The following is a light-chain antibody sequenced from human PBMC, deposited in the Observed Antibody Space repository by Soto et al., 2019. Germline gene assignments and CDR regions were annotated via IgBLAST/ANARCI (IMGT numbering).Light chain of an antibody. CDR1: QSVSSY. Sequence: IVLTQSPATLSLSPGGRATLSCRASQSVSSYLAWYQQKPGQAPRLLIYGASSRATGIPDRFSGSGSGTDFTLTISRLEPEDFAVYYCQQYGSSPITFGQGTRLEIK. J-gene: IGKJ5*01. CDR3: QQYGSSPIT. V-gene: IGKV3-20*01. CDR2: GAS.